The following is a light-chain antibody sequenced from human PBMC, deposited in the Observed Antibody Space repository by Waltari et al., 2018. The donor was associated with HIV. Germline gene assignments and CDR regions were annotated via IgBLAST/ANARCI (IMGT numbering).Light chain of an antibody. CDR1: SSAVGSYNL. J-gene: IGLJ2*01. Sequence: QSALTPPASVSGSPGQSITISCTGTSSAVGSYNLVSCYQQHPGKAPKLRIYEVSKRPPGGSNLVSGCKYGMTDSLTISGLPAEDEADYYGCSDAGSSTLVLGGGTKLTVL. V-gene: IGLV2-23*02. CDR3: CSDAGSSTLV. CDR2: EVS.